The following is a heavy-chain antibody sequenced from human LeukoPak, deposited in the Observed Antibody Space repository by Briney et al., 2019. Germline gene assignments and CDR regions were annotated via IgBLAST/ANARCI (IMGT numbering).Heavy chain of an antibody. CDR1: GFTFSSYE. Sequence: SGGSLRLSCAASGFTFSSYEMNWVRQAPGKGLEWVSYISSSGSTIYYADSVKGRFTISRDNAKNSLYLQMSSLRAEDTAVYYCARGGGYGSGSYYREDYWGQGTLVTVSS. CDR3: ARGGGYGSGSYYREDY. D-gene: IGHD3-10*01. CDR2: ISSSGSTI. J-gene: IGHJ4*02. V-gene: IGHV3-48*03.